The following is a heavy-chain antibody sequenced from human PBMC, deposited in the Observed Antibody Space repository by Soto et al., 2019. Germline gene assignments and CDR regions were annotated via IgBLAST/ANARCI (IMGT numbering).Heavy chain of an antibody. Sequence: ESGGGLVQPGGSLRLSCVASGFTFSSFSMNWVRQSPGKGLEWVSYISTTSSTIHYADSVKGRFTISRDNAKNSLYLQMISLRDEDTAVYYCARDGAISGCFDYWGQGTLVTVSS. J-gene: IGHJ4*02. CDR2: ISTTSSTI. V-gene: IGHV3-48*02. CDR1: GFTFSSFS. CDR3: ARDGAISGCFDY. D-gene: IGHD6-19*01.